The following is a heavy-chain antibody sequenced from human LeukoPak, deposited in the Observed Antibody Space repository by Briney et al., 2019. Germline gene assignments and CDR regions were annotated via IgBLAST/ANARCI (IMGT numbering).Heavy chain of an antibody. CDR1: GGSISSSNW. Sequence: SETLSLTCAVSGGSISSSNWWSWVRQPPGKGLEWIGEIYHSGSTNYNPSLKSRVTISVDKSKNQFSLKLSSVTAADTAVYYCAREARTSMGFEEGWFDPWGQGTLVTVSS. V-gene: IGHV4-4*02. CDR3: AREARTSMGFEEGWFDP. D-gene: IGHD3-10*01. CDR2: IYHSGST. J-gene: IGHJ5*02.